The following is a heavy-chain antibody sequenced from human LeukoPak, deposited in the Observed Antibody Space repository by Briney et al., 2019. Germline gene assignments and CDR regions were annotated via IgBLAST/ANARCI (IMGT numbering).Heavy chain of an antibody. CDR3: ARYSSSWEGDAFDI. Sequence: APVKVSCKTSDYSFSSYGFTWVRQAPGQGLEWMGGIIPIFGTANYAQKFQGRVTITADESSSTAYMELSSLGSEDTAVYYCARYSSSWEGDAFDIWGQGTMVTVSS. D-gene: IGHD6-13*01. V-gene: IGHV1-69*13. CDR1: DYSFSSYG. CDR2: IIPIFGTA. J-gene: IGHJ3*02.